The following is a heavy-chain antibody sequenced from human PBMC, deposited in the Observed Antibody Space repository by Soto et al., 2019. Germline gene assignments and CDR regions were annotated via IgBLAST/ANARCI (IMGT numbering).Heavy chain of an antibody. CDR3: VRESEDLPSNFDY. Sequence: EVQLVESGGGLVKPGGSLRLSCAASGFTFTSYSMNWVRQAPGKGLEWVSSISSTTNYIYYADSMKGRFTISRDNAKNSLYLEMNSLRAEDTAVYYCVRESEDLPSNFDYWGQGTLVTVSS. CDR1: GFTFTSYS. J-gene: IGHJ4*02. CDR2: ISSTTNYI. V-gene: IGHV3-21*01.